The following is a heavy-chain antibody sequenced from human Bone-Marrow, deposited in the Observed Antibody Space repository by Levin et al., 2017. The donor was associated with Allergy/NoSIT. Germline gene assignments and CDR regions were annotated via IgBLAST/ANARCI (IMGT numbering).Heavy chain of an antibody. V-gene: IGHV7-4-1*02. J-gene: IGHJ4*02. D-gene: IGHD3-10*01. CDR3: ARGTREFLVYYLDY. CDR2: INTNTGNP. Sequence: ASVKVSCKASGYTFTSYTMSWVRQAPGQGLEWMGWINTNTGNPTYAQDFTGRFVFSLDTSVNTAYLQISSLKAEDTAVYYCARGTREFLVYYLDYWGQGTLVTVSS. CDR1: GYTFTSYT.